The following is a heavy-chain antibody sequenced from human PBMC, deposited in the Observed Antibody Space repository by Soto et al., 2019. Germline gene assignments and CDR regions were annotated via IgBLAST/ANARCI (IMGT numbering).Heavy chain of an antibody. V-gene: IGHV3-23*01. D-gene: IGHD3-10*01. CDR3: ARGDRGGSGSPASYYYSGLDV. CDR1: GFTFSSYA. CDR2: VSAGGDMT. J-gene: IGHJ6*02. Sequence: DVQLLESGGHLVQPGGSLRLSCAASGFTFSSYAMSWVRQAPGKGLEWVSSVSAGGDMTYYSDSVKGRFTISRDNSTNALFLQMNSVRIEDTALYYCARGDRGGSGSPASYYYSGLDVWGQGTTVTVS.